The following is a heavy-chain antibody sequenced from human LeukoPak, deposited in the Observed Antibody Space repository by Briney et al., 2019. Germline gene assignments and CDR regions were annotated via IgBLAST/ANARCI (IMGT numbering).Heavy chain of an antibody. CDR3: ARGSCGVNCPKFNWLDT. Sequence: SQTLYLTCTVSGGSITSGSYYWTWIRQSAGGGLEWIGRVYMNGHSNSNPSLESRVTISVDTSNNQFSLNLASVTAADTARYFCARGSCGVNCPKFNWLDTWGQGILVTVSS. CDR1: GGSITSGSYY. J-gene: IGHJ5*02. V-gene: IGHV4-61*02. D-gene: IGHD2-21*01. CDR2: VYMNGHS.